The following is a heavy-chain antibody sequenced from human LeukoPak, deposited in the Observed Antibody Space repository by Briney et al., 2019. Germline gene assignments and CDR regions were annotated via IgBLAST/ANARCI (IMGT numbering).Heavy chain of an antibody. CDR1: GFTFSSYA. CDR2: ISGSGAST. CDR3: AKDRYEISARGSFDY. Sequence: GGSLRLSCAASGFTFSSYAMGWVRQAPGKGLEWVSTISGSGASTYYADSVKGRFTISGDNSKNTLYLQMNSLRAEDTAVYYCAKDRYEISARGSFDYWGQGTLVTVSS. D-gene: IGHD5-12*01. V-gene: IGHV3-23*01. J-gene: IGHJ4*02.